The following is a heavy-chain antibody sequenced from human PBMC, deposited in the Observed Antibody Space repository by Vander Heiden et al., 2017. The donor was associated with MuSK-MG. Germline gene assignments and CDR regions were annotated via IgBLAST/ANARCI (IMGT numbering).Heavy chain of an antibody. CDR1: GYTFTSYY. V-gene: IGHV1-46*01. D-gene: IGHD4-17*01. J-gene: IGHJ6*02. Sequence: QVQLVQSGAEVKKPGASVKVSCKASGYTFTSYYMHWVRQAPGQGLEWMGIINPSGGSTSYAQKFQGRVTMTRDTSTSTVYMELSSLRSEDTAVYYCARVRGYGDYYYYYGMDVWGQGTTVTVSS. CDR3: ARVRGYGDYYYYYGMDV. CDR2: INPSGGST.